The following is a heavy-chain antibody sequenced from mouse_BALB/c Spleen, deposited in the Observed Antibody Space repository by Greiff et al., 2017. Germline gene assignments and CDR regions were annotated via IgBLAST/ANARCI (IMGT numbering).Heavy chain of an antibody. CDR3: ASRSDSAWFAY. CDR1: GFTFSSFG. V-gene: IGHV5-17*02. Sequence: EVQLVESGGGLVQPGGSRTLSCAASGFTFSSFGMHWVRQAPEKGLEWVAYISSGSSTIYYADTVKGRFTISRDNTKNTLFLQMTSLRSEDTAMYYCASRSDSAWFAYWGQGTLVTVSA. D-gene: IGHD3-1*01. J-gene: IGHJ3*01. CDR2: ISSGSSTI.